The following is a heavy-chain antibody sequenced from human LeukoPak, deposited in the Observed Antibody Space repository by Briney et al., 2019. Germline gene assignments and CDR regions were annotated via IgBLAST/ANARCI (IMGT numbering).Heavy chain of an antibody. CDR1: GGSFSGYY. V-gene: IGHV4-34*01. J-gene: IGHJ3*02. D-gene: IGHD1-26*01. Sequence: ASETLSLTCAVYGGSFSGYYWSWIRQPPGKGLGWIGEINHSGSTNYNPSLKSRVTISVDTSKNQFSLKLSSVTAADTAVYYCARARSTIVGATPRHAFDIWGQGTMVTVSS. CDR3: ARARSTIVGATPRHAFDI. CDR2: INHSGST.